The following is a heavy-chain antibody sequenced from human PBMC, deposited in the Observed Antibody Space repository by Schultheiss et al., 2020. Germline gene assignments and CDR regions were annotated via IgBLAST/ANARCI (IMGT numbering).Heavy chain of an antibody. CDR2: ISTSGST. D-gene: IGHD2-15*01. CDR3: ASKGCSGGSWSAWVDGFDP. J-gene: IGHJ5*02. CDR1: GGSISSGSYY. Sequence: SATLSLTCTVSGGSISSGSYYWSWIRPPAGKGLEGSVRISTSGSTNCHPTLKSRVTISVDTSKNQFSLKLSSATAADTAVYYCASKGCSGGSWSAWVDGFDPWGQGTLVTVSS. V-gene: IGHV4-61*02.